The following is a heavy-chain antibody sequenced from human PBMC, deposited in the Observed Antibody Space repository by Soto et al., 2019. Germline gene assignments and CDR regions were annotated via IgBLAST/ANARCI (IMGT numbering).Heavy chain of an antibody. CDR1: GYTFARFA. J-gene: IGHJ5*02. CDR3: ARGEFWTRLGGVSWFGP. V-gene: IGHV1-3*01. Sequence: ASVKVSCKASGYTFARFAVHWVRQAPGQSLEWMGWINADNGQTKYSQNFQGRITMTRDKSPNTVYLEVHSLRSQDTAFYYFARGEFWTRLGGVSWFGPWGQGTLVTVSS. D-gene: IGHD2-8*02. CDR2: INADNGQT.